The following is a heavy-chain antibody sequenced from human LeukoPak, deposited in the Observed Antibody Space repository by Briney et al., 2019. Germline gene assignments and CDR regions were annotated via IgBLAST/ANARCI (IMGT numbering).Heavy chain of an antibody. J-gene: IGHJ3*02. CDR2: IIPIFGTA. CDR1: GYTFTTYG. V-gene: IGHV1-69*13. Sequence: GASVKVSCKASGYTFTTYGISWVRQAPGQGLEWMGGIIPIFGTANYAQKFQGRVTITADESTSTAYMELSSLRSEDTAVYYCARVRSRAFDIWGQGTMVTVSS. CDR3: ARVRSRAFDI.